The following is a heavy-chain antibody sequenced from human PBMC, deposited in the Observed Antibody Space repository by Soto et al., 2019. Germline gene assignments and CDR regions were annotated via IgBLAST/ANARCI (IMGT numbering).Heavy chain of an antibody. CDR3: VRAEEGYNSY. J-gene: IGHJ1*01. V-gene: IGHV4-59*02. Sequence: SETLSLTCTVSGGSVSGYYWSWIRQPPGKGLEWIAYIHYTGSSNSNPSLESRVTMSVDTSKNQFSLKVNSMTAADTGVYYCVRAEEGYNSYWGQGALVTVSS. CDR1: GGSVSGYY. CDR2: IHYTGSS. D-gene: IGHD5-12*01.